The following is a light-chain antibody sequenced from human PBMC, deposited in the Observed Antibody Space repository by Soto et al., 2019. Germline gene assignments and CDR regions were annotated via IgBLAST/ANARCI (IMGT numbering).Light chain of an antibody. CDR3: QQYNNWPRT. CDR1: QSVSSN. Sequence: EIVMTQSPATLSVSPGARATLSCRASQSVSSNLAWYQQKPGQAPRLLIYGASTRATGIPARFSGSGSGTELTLTISSLQSEDFAVYYCQQYNNWPRTFGQGTKV. CDR2: GAS. J-gene: IGKJ1*01. V-gene: IGKV3-15*01.